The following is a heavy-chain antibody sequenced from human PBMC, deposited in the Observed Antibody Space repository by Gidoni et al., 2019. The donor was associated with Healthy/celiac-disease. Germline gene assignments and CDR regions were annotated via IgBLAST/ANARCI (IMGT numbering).Heavy chain of an antibody. CDR3: ARSSGWDVDY. J-gene: IGHJ4*02. D-gene: IGHD6-19*01. CDR2: ISSSSSYI. CDR1: GFTFSSYS. V-gene: IGHV3-21*01. Sequence: EVQLVESGGGLVKPGGSLRLSCAASGFTFSSYSMNWGRQAPGKGVEWVSSISSSSSYIYYADSVKGRFTISRDNAKNSLYLQMNSLRAEDTAVYYCARSSGWDVDYWGQGTLVTVSS.